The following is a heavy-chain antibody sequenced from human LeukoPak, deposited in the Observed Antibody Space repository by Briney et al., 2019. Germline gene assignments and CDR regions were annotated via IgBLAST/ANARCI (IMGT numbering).Heavy chain of an antibody. V-gene: IGHV3-33*08. Sequence: GRSLRLSCAASGFTFSSYGIHWVRQAPGKGLEWVANIWFDGRHEKYADSVKGRLTISRDNSQQTLYLQMNSLRAEDTAVYYCARDLSHQYSGMDLWGLGTSVTVSS. CDR2: IWFDGRHE. CDR1: GFTFSSYG. D-gene: IGHD3-10*01. CDR3: ARDLSHQYSGMDL. J-gene: IGHJ6*02.